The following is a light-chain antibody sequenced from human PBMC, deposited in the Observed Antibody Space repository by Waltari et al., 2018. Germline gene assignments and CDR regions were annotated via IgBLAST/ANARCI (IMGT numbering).Light chain of an antibody. J-gene: IGKJ2*01. V-gene: IGKV1-8*01. CDR3: QQYYSYPYT. Sequence: AIRMTQSPSSFSASIGDRVTITCRASQGVSSSLAWYQQKPGKAPKLLIFATFTLQSGVPSRFSGSGSGTEFTLTVSCLQSEDFATYYCQQYYSYPYTFGQGTKLEIK. CDR1: QGVSSS. CDR2: ATF.